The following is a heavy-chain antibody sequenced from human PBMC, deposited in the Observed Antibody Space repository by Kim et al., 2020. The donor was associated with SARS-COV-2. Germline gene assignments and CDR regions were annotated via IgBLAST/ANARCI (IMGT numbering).Heavy chain of an antibody. J-gene: IGHJ6*02. V-gene: IGHV1-2*04. CDR2: INPNSGGT. CDR3: ARDLPYYGSEIYYYYGMDV. D-gene: IGHD3-10*01. CDR1: GYTFTGYY. Sequence: ASVKVSCKASGYTFTGYYMHWVRQAPGQGLEWMGWINPNSGGTNYAQKFQGWVTMTRDTSISTAYMELSRLRSDDTAVYYCARDLPYYGSEIYYYYGMDVWGQGTTVTVSS.